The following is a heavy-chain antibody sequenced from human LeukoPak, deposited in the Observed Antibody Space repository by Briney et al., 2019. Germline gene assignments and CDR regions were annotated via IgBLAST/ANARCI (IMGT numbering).Heavy chain of an antibody. V-gene: IGHV3-23*01. D-gene: IGHD2-15*01. J-gene: IGHJ4*02. Sequence: GGSLRLSCAASGFTFSSYAMSWVRQAPGKGLEWVSAISGSGGSTYSADSVKGRFTISRDNSKNTLYLQMNSPRAEDTAVYYCAKRPKVAATGSGYFDYWGQGTLVTVSS. CDR1: GFTFSSYA. CDR3: AKRPKVAATGSGYFDY. CDR2: ISGSGGST.